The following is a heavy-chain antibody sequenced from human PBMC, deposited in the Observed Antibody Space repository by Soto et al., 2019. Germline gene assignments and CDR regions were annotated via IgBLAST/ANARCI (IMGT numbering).Heavy chain of an antibody. CDR1: DASISVFY. CDR2: IYATGTT. V-gene: IGHV4-4*07. J-gene: IGHJ5*02. CDR3: VRDGTKNLRDWFDP. D-gene: IGHD1-1*01. Sequence: PSETLSLTCTVSDASISVFYWSWIRKSAGKGLEWIGRIYATGTTDYNPSLKSRVMMSVDTSKKQFSLKLRSVTAADTAVYYCVRDGTKNLRDWFDPWGQGISVTVSS.